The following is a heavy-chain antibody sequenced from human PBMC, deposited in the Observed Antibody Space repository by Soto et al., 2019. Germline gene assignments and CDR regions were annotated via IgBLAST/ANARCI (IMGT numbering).Heavy chain of an antibody. Sequence: GGSLRLSCVAPQLAFSNYAMHWVRRAPGKGLEWVAFISYDGRNTFLADSVKGRFTISRDNSKNTLYLQLRNLRAEDSAVYFCARDQTDSGGYSDSWGQGTLVTVSS. CDR1: QLAFSNYA. D-gene: IGHD3-22*01. J-gene: IGHJ4*02. CDR3: ARDQTDSGGYSDS. CDR2: ISYDGRNT. V-gene: IGHV3-33*05.